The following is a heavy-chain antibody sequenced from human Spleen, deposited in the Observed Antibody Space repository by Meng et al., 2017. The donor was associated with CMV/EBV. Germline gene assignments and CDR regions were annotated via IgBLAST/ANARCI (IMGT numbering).Heavy chain of an antibody. V-gene: IGHV4-39*01. J-gene: IGHJ5*02. D-gene: IGHD1-1*01. CDR3: ARVKATTGSSTVWFDP. CDR2: IYYSGSA. CDR1: CSILSSSYY. Sequence: CSILSSSYYWGWIRQSPGKGLGWIGSIYYSGSAYYNPSLKSRVTISVDTSKNQFSLKLSSVTAADTSVYYCARVKATTGSSTVWFDPWGQGTLVTVSS.